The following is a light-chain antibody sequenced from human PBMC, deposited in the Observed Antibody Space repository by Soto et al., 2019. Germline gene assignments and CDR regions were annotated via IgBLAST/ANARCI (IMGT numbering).Light chain of an antibody. CDR1: QSVSSN. CDR2: GAS. J-gene: IGKJ1*01. V-gene: IGKV3-15*01. CDR3: QQYNNWPPWT. Sequence: EIVMTQSPATLSVSPGERATLSCRASQSVSSNLAWYQQKPGQAPRLLIYGASTRATGIPARFSGSGSRTEFTLTISSLRSEDFAVYYCQQYNNWPPWTFGQGTKVEIK.